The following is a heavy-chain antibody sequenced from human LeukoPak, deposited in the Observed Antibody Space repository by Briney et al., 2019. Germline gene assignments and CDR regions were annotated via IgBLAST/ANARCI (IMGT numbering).Heavy chain of an antibody. CDR1: GFTFSDYY. J-gene: IGHJ4*02. D-gene: IGHD3-22*01. Sequence: PGGSLRLSCAASGFTFSDYYMSWIRQAPGKGLEWVSVIYSGGSTYYADSVKGRFTISRDNSKNTLYLQMNSLRAEDTAVYYCAREADRDSSGYYQYYFDYWGQGTLVTVSS. CDR3: AREADRDSSGYYQYYFDY. V-gene: IGHV3-53*01. CDR2: IYSGGST.